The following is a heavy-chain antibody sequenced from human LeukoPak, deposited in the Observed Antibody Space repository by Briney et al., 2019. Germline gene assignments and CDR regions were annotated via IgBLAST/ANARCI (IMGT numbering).Heavy chain of an antibody. D-gene: IGHD4-23*01. CDR1: GFTFSSYS. J-gene: IGHJ5*02. CDR2: ISSSSSTI. CDR3: ARRAVRNGGNSVGFDP. Sequence: PGGSLRLSCAASGFTFSSYSMNWVRQAPGKGLEWVSYISSSSSTIYYADSVKGRFTISRDNAKNSLYLQMNSLRAEDTAVYYCARRAVRNGGNSVGFDPWGQGTLVTVSS. V-gene: IGHV3-48*01.